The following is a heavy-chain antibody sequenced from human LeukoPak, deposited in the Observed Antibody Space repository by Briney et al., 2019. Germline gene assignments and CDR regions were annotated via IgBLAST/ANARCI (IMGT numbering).Heavy chain of an antibody. Sequence: GGSLRLSCAASEFSFSSYSMNWVRQAPGKGLEWVSSTSSSSGYIYYADSVKGRFTISRDNAKNSLYLQMNSLRAEDTAVYYCARDRVPTVYWYFDLWGRGTLVTVSS. CDR2: TSSSSGYI. D-gene: IGHD3-10*01. CDR3: ARDRVPTVYWYFDL. J-gene: IGHJ2*01. V-gene: IGHV3-21*01. CDR1: EFSFSSYS.